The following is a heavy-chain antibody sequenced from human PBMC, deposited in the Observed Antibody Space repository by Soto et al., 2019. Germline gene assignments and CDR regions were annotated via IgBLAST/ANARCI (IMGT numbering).Heavy chain of an antibody. CDR3: ARGQSGYDFNWFDP. D-gene: IGHD5-12*01. CDR2: IYHSGST. CDR1: GGSISSGGYS. V-gene: IGHV4-30-2*01. J-gene: IGHJ5*02. Sequence: PSETLSLTCAVSGGSISSGGYSWSWIRQPPGKGLEWIGYIYHSGSTYYNPSLKSRVTISVDRSKNQFSLKLSSVTAADTAVYYCARGQSGYDFNWFDPWGQGTLVTSPQ.